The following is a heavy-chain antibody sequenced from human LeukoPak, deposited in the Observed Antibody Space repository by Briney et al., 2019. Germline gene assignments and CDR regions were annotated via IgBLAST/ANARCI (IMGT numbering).Heavy chain of an antibody. Sequence: ASVKVSCKASVYTFTSYAMHWVRQAPGQRLEWMGWINAGNGNTKYSQKFQGRVTITRDTSASTAYMELSSLRSEDTAVYYCARVNHDSSGYNWFDPWGQGTLVTVSS. CDR2: INAGNGNT. CDR1: VYTFTSYA. J-gene: IGHJ5*02. V-gene: IGHV1-3*01. CDR3: ARVNHDSSGYNWFDP. D-gene: IGHD3-22*01.